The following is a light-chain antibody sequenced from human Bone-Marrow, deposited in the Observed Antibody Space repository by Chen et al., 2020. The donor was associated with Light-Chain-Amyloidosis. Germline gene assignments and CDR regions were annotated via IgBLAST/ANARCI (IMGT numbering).Light chain of an antibody. V-gene: IGLV1-47*01. CDR2: RNN. CDR3: AAWDGSLSGYV. J-gene: IGLJ1*01. CDR1: SSNIGSNY. Sequence: QSVLTQPPSASGTPGQRVTISCSGSSSNIGSNYVYWYQQLPGTAPKLLIYRNNQRPSGVPDRFSASKSGTSAFLATSGLRSEDEADYYCAAWDGSLSGYVFGTGTKVIVL.